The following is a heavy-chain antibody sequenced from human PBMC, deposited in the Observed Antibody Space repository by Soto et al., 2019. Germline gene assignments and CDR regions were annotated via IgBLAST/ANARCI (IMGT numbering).Heavy chain of an antibody. CDR1: GFTFSNAW. CDR3: TTDQVVATIELGDYYYYYYGMDV. D-gene: IGHD5-12*01. V-gene: IGHV3-15*07. CDR2: IKSKTDGGTT. Sequence: EVQLVESGGGLVKPGGSLRLSCAASGFTFSNAWMNWVRQAPGKGLEWVGRIKSKTDGGTTDYAAPVKGRFTISRDDSKNTLYLQMNSLKTEDTAVYYCTTDQVVATIELGDYYYYYYGMDVWGQGTTVPVSS. J-gene: IGHJ6*02.